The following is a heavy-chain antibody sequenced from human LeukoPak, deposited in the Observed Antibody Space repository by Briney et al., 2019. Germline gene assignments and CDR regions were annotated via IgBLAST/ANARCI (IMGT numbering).Heavy chain of an antibody. J-gene: IGHJ4*02. V-gene: IGHV3-7*01. CDR1: GFSFSNYW. Sequence: GGSLRLSCAASGFSFSNYWMSWVRQAPGKGLEWVANVKQDGSQKYYVDSVKGRFTISRDNAKNSLYLQMNSLRAEDTAVYYCARANLIYGADLLYYFDYWGQGTLVTVSS. CDR3: ARANLIYGADLLYYFDY. D-gene: IGHD4-17*01. CDR2: VKQDGSQK.